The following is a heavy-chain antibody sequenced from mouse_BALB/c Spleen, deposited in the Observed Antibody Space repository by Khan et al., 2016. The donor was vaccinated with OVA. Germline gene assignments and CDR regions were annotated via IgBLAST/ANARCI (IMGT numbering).Heavy chain of an antibody. CDR1: GYSFTNCT. J-gene: IGHJ2*01. CDR2: INPTSGYA. Sequence: QVQLQQSGAELARPGASVKMSCKASGYSFTNCTMHWVKQRPGQGLEWIGYINPTSGYANYNQKFKDKATLTADKSSTTAYMQLSSLTSDDSAVYYCVRLPVPPYNFDYWGQGTTLTVSS. V-gene: IGHV1-4*01. CDR3: VRLPVPPYNFDY.